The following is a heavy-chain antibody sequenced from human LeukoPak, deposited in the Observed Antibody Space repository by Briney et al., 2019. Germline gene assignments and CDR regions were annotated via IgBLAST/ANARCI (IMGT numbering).Heavy chain of an antibody. J-gene: IGHJ4*02. CDR1: GFTFSSYW. D-gene: IGHD4-11*01. V-gene: IGHV3-7*01. Sequence: PGGSLRLSCAASGFTFSSYWMSWVRQAPGKGLEWVANIKQDGSEKYYVDSVKGRFTISRDNAKNSLYLQMNSLRAEDTAVSYCARDGNYDATVFDYWGQGTLVTVSS. CDR3: ARDGNYDATVFDY. CDR2: IKQDGSEK.